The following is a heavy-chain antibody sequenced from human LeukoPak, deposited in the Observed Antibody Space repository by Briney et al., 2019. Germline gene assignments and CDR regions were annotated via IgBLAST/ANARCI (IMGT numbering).Heavy chain of an antibody. CDR1: GFTFSNYE. CDR2: ISSTGNTI. CDR3: ARVTVSSGVDY. D-gene: IGHD4-11*01. J-gene: IGHJ4*02. Sequence: GGSLRLSCAVSGFTFSNYEMNWVRQAPGKGLEWVSYISSTGNTIYYADSVKGRFTISRDNAKNPLYLQMNSLRAEDTAFYYCARVTVSSGVDYWGQGTLVTVSS. V-gene: IGHV3-48*03.